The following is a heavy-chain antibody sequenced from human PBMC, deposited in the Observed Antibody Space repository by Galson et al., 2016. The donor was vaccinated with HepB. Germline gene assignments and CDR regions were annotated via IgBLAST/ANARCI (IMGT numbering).Heavy chain of an antibody. D-gene: IGHD1-7*01. Sequence: SLRLSCAASGFIVSNDYMNWVRQAPGKGLEWVSVSYGGGNTYYAESVKGRFTISRGNSKNTVFLEMNNLRTDDTAVYYCAREVPGGTSDFDCWGQGTLVTVSS. CDR3: AREVPGGTSDFDC. J-gene: IGHJ4*02. V-gene: IGHV3-53*01. CDR2: SYGGGNT. CDR1: GFIVSNDY.